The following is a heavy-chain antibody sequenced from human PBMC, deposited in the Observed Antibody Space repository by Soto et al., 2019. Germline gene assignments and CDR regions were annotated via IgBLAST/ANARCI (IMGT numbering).Heavy chain of an antibody. Sequence: GGSLRLSCAASGFTFSSYAMSWVRQAPGKGLEWVSAISGSGGSTYYADSVKGRFTISRDNSKNTLYLQMNSLRAEDTAVYYCAKVPGGGPYYYYGMDVWGQGTTVTV. D-gene: IGHD3-10*01. CDR1: GFTFSSYA. CDR3: AKVPGGGPYYYYGMDV. V-gene: IGHV3-23*01. J-gene: IGHJ6*02. CDR2: ISGSGGST.